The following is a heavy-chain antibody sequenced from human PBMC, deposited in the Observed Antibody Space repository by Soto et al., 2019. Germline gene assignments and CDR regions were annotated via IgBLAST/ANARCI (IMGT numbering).Heavy chain of an antibody. Sequence: VASVKVSCKASGYTFTSHGISWVRQAPGQGLEWMGWISVYNGNTNYAQKLQGRVTMTTDTSTSTAYMELRSLRSDDTAVYYCARASVVPAAKYNWFDPWGQGTLVTVSS. CDR3: ARASVVPAAKYNWFDP. CDR1: GYTFTSHG. CDR2: ISVYNGNT. V-gene: IGHV1-18*01. D-gene: IGHD2-2*01. J-gene: IGHJ5*02.